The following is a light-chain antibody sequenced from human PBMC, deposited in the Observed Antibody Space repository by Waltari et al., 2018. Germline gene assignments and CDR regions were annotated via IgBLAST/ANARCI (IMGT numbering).Light chain of an antibody. V-gene: IGKV4-1*01. CDR3: QQYYTTPRT. J-gene: IGKJ2*01. Sequence: DIVMTQSPDFLAVSLGARATINCRSSQSVFFTSIDKHYLAWFQQKPGQSPKLLIYWASTRQSGVPDRFSGSGSGTEVSLTIDNLQAEDVAVYYCQQYYTTPRTFGQGTKLEIK. CDR1: QSVFFTSIDKHY. CDR2: WAS.